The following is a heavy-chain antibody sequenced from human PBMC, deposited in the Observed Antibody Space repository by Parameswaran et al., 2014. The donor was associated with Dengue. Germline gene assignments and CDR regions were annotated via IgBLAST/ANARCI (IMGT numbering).Heavy chain of an antibody. CDR2: IYPGDSDT. D-gene: IGHD2-21*02. Sequence: VRQMPGKGLEWMGIIYPGDSDTRYSPSFQGQVTISADTSISTAYLQWSGLRASDTAIYYCARRRCGGDCTTPFDYWGQGTLVTVSS. CDR3: ARRRCGGDCTTPFDY. J-gene: IGHJ4*02. V-gene: IGHV5-51*01.